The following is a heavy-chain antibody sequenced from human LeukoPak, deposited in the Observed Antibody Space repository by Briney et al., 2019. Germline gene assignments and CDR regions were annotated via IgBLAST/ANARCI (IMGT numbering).Heavy chain of an antibody. D-gene: IGHD6-13*01. Sequence: ASVTVSFKASGYTFTSYGISWVRQAPGQGLEWMGWISAYNGNTNYAQKLQGRVTMTTDTSTSTAYMELRSLRSDDTAVYYCASSPSIAAAGPLWFDPWGQGTLVTVSS. CDR2: ISAYNGNT. J-gene: IGHJ5*02. CDR1: GYTFTSYG. CDR3: ASSPSIAAAGPLWFDP. V-gene: IGHV1-18*01.